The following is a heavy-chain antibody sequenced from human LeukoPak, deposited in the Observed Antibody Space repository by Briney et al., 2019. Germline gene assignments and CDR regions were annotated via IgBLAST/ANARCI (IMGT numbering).Heavy chain of an antibody. CDR3: ARPYYYDSRVDP. CDR2: MYYSGST. Sequence: SETLSLTCTVSGGSISSGDYYWSWIRQPPGKGLEWIAYMYYSGSTYYNPSLKSRVTMSADTSKNQLSLKLSSVTAADTAVYYCARPYYYDSRVDPWGQGILVTVSS. D-gene: IGHD3-22*01. V-gene: IGHV4-30-4*01. J-gene: IGHJ5*02. CDR1: GGSISSGDYY.